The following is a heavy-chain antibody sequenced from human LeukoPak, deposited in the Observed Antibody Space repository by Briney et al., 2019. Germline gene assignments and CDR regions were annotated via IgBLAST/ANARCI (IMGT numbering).Heavy chain of an antibody. J-gene: IGHJ4*02. D-gene: IGHD3-10*01. CDR2: INWNGGST. Sequence: GGSLRLSCAASGFTFDDYGMSWVRQAPGKGLEWVSGINWNGGSTGYADSVKGRFTISRDNAKNSLYLQMNSLRADDTALYYCARDPTEGFGELFSPPDYWGQGTLVTVSS. V-gene: IGHV3-20*04. CDR3: ARDPTEGFGELFSPPDY. CDR1: GFTFDDYG.